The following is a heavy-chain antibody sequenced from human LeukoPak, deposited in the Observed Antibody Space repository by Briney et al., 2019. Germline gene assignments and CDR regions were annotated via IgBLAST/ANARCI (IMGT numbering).Heavy chain of an antibody. CDR3: AKDRSRVYYYYMDV. Sequence: GGSLRLSCAASGFTFSSYSMNWVRQAPGKGLEWVSYISSSSSTIYYADSVKGRFTIYRDNAKNSLYLQMNSLRAEDTAVYYCAKDRSRVYYYYMDVWGKGTTVTVSS. CDR2: ISSSSSTI. J-gene: IGHJ6*03. V-gene: IGHV3-48*01. CDR1: GFTFSSYS.